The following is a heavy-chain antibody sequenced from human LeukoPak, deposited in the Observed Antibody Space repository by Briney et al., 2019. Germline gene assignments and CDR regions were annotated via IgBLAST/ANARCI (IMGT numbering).Heavy chain of an antibody. CDR2: ISGSGGST. J-gene: IGHJ4*02. CDR1: GFTFSSYG. CDR3: AKESFDSGYGDY. V-gene: IGHV3-23*01. Sequence: GGSLRLSCAASGFTFSSYGMSWVRQAPGKGLEWVSAISGSGGSTYYADSVKGRFTISRDNSKNTVYVQMNSLRPEDTAVYYCAKESFDSGYGDYWGQGTLVTVSS. D-gene: IGHD5-12*01.